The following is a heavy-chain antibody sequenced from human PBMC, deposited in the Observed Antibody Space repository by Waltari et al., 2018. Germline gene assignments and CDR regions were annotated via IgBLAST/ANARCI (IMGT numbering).Heavy chain of an antibody. J-gene: IGHJ4*02. Sequence: QVQLQESGPGLVKPSETLSLTCTVSGGSISSHYWSWIRQPPGKGLEWIGYIYYSGSTNYNPSLKSRVTISVDTSKNQFSLKLSSVTAADTAVYYCARRYYDILTGYYFLDYWGQGTLVTVSS. CDR1: GGSISSHY. D-gene: IGHD3-9*01. CDR2: IYYSGST. V-gene: IGHV4-59*11. CDR3: ARRYYDILTGYYFLDY.